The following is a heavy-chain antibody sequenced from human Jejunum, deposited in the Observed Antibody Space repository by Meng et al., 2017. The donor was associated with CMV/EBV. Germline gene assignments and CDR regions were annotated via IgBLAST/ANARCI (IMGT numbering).Heavy chain of an antibody. CDR1: GYTHSSYG. CDR3: AKGVLVSGTNYLDN. Sequence: SGYTHSSYGISWVRQAPGQGLEWMGWIGAHNGNTFYAQKFQDRVTMTTDTSASEAYMELRSLRSDDTAIYYCAKGVLVSGTNYLDNWGQGTLVTVSS. J-gene: IGHJ4*02. V-gene: IGHV1-18*01. D-gene: IGHD5/OR15-5a*01. CDR2: IGAHNGNT.